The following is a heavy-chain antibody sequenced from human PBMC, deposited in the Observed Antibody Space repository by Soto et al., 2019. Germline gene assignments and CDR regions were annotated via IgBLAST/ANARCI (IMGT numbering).Heavy chain of an antibody. CDR1: GFTFSSYA. J-gene: IGHJ4*02. CDR2: ISGSGGST. CDR3: AKDLPSFYRDYGYFDY. D-gene: IGHD4-17*01. V-gene: IGHV3-23*01. Sequence: EVQLLESGGGLVQPGGSLRLSCAASGFTFSSYAMSWVRQAPGKGLEWVSAISGSGGSTYYADSVKGRFTISRDNSKNTLYLQMNSLRAEDTAVYYCAKDLPSFYRDYGYFDYWGQGTLVTVSS.